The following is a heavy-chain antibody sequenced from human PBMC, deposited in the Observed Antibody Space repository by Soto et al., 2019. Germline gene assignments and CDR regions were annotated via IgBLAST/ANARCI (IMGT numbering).Heavy chain of an antibody. Sequence: EVQLVESGGGLVQPGGSLRLSCAASGFTFSSYSMNWVRQAPGKGLEWVSSISSSSSYIYYADSVKGRFTISRDNAKNSLYLQMNSLRAEDTAVYYCASEPDILTGYYGGVLDYWGQGTLVTVSS. V-gene: IGHV3-21*01. CDR1: GFTFSSYS. CDR3: ASEPDILTGYYGGVLDY. D-gene: IGHD3-9*01. CDR2: ISSSSSYI. J-gene: IGHJ4*02.